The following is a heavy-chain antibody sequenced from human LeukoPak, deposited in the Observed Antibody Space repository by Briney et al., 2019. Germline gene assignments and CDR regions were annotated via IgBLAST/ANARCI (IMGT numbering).Heavy chain of an antibody. CDR2: IYTSGST. D-gene: IGHD3-22*01. CDR1: GGSISSDNYY. CDR3: ARSAADYYDSSGYYRGLHLFDY. V-gene: IGHV4-61*02. J-gene: IGHJ4*02. Sequence: SQTLSLTCIVSGGSISSDNYYWSWIRQPAGKGLEWIGRIYTSGSTNYNPSLKSRVTISVDTSKNQFSLKLSSVTAADTAVYYCARSAADYYDSSGYYRGLHLFDYWGQGTLVTVSS.